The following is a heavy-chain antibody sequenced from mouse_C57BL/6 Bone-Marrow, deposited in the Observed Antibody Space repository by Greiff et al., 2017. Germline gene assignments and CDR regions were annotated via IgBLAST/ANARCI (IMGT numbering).Heavy chain of an antibody. J-gene: IGHJ2*01. D-gene: IGHD1-1*01. CDR2: IYPGGGYT. V-gene: IGHV1-63*01. Sequence: VKLQQSGAELVRPGTSVKMSCKASGYTFTNYWIGWAKQRPGHGLEWIGDIYPGGGYTNYNEKFKGKATLTADKSSSTAYMQFSSLTSEDSAIYYCARFQIYYYGSIYFDYWGQGTTLTVSS. CDR3: ARFQIYYYGSIYFDY. CDR1: GYTFTNYW.